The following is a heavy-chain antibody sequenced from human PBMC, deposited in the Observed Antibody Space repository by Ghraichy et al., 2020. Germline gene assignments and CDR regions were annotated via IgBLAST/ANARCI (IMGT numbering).Heavy chain of an antibody. Sequence: SETLSLTCAVYGGSFSGYYWSWIRQPPGKGLEWIGEINHSGSTNYNPSLKSRVTISVDTSKNQFSLKLSSVTAADTAVYYCARRGRNHIVVVTANPFEYFQHWRQGTLVTVSS. CDR3: ARRGRNHIVVVTANPFEYFQH. V-gene: IGHV4-34*01. CDR2: INHSGST. J-gene: IGHJ1*01. CDR1: GGSFSGYY. D-gene: IGHD2-21*02.